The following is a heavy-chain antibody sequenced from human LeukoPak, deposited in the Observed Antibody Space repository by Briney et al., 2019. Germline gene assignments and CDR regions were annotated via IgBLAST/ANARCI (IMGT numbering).Heavy chain of an antibody. CDR3: ARIDYASGSHDY. V-gene: IGHV1-2*02. Sequence: ASVKVSCKASGGTFSSYAISWVRLAPGQGLEWMGWINPHTGGADFAQKFQGRVTMTRDTSISTAYMELNRLTSDDTAVYFCARIDYASGSHDYWGQGTLVTVSS. CDR2: INPHTGGA. J-gene: IGHJ4*02. D-gene: IGHD3-10*01. CDR1: GGTFSSYA.